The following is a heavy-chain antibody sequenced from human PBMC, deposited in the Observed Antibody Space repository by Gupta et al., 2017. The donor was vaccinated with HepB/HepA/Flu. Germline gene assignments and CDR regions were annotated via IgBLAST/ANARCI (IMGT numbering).Heavy chain of an antibody. CDR1: GFTFSTYW. Sequence: EVQLVESGGGLVQPGGSLRLSCVASGFTFSTYWMDWVRQVPGKGLEWVANIKEDGSENYYVDSVKGRFTISRDNAQNTRYLQLNSRRVEDTAVYYCSRSLQYWGQGSRVNVSS. J-gene: IGHJ4*02. CDR3: SRSLQY. CDR2: IKEDGSEN. V-gene: IGHV3-7*01. D-gene: IGHD2/OR15-2a*01.